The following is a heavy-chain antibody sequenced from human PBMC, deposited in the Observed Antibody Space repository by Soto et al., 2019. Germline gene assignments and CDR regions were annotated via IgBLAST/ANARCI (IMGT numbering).Heavy chain of an antibody. CDR3: ARGRGTVTTVTTHLDY. D-gene: IGHD4-17*01. Sequence: QVQLQESGPGLVKPSQTLSLTCTVSGGSISSGGYYLSWIRQHPGKGLEWIGYIYYSGSTYYNPSLKSRVTISVDTSKNQFSLKLSSVTAADTAVYYCARGRGTVTTVTTHLDYWGQGTLVTVSS. CDR2: IYYSGST. J-gene: IGHJ4*02. CDR1: GGSISSGGYY. V-gene: IGHV4-31*03.